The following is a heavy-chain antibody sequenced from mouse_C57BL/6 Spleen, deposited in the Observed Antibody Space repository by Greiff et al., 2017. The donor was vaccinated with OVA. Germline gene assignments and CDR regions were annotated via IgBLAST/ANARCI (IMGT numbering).Heavy chain of an antibody. V-gene: IGHV1-82*01. CDR1: GYAFSSSW. CDR3: ARWGDYSNSYWYFDV. Sequence: QVQLQQSGPELVKPGASVKISCKASGYAFSSSWMNWVKQRPGKGLEWIGRIYPGDGDTNYNGKFKGKATLTADKSSSTAYMQLSSLTSEDSAVYFCARWGDYSNSYWYFDVWGTGTTVTVSS. CDR2: IYPGDGDT. D-gene: IGHD2-5*01. J-gene: IGHJ1*03.